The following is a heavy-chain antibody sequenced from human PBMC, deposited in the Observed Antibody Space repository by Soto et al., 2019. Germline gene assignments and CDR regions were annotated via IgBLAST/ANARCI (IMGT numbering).Heavy chain of an antibody. CDR3: ARVGSYSSYFDY. CDR2: IWYDGSNK. V-gene: IGHV3-33*01. D-gene: IGHD3-10*01. Sequence: GGSLRLSCAASGFTFSSYGMHWVRQAPGKGLEWVAVIWYDGSNKYYADSVKGRFTISRDNSKNTLYLQMNSLRAEDTAVYYCARVGSYSSYFDYWGQGTLVTVSS. CDR1: GFTFSSYG. J-gene: IGHJ4*02.